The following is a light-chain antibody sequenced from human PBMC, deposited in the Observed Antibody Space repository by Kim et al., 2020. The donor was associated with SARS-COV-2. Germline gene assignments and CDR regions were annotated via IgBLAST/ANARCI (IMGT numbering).Light chain of an antibody. CDR3: SAYTTISTYV. J-gene: IGLJ1*01. V-gene: IGLV2-14*03. Sequence: QSVLTQPASVSGSPGQSIAISCSGTSSDVGANDYVCWYQQHPGKAPRLVIYDVNNRPSGISDRFSGSKSGTTASLTISGLQADDEADYYCSAYTTISTYVFGTGTKVTVL. CDR1: SSDVGANDY. CDR2: DVN.